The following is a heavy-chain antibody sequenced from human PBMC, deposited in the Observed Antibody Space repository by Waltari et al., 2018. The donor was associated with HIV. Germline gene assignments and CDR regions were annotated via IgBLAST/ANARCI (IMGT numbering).Heavy chain of an antibody. J-gene: IGHJ4*02. CDR2: MYNSGPA. CDR3: ARRGDGFNQHARLDH. V-gene: IGHV4-39*01. D-gene: IGHD2-2*01. CDR1: GGSITRNDFY. Sequence: QLHLQESGPGLVKPSETLALTCTVSGGSITRNDFYWAWIRQPPGKGLEWIGRMYNSGPADYNPSLKSRGSMSRDTSKTRFSLRLHSVTAADTAIYYCARRGDGFNQHARLDHWGPGTLVTVSS.